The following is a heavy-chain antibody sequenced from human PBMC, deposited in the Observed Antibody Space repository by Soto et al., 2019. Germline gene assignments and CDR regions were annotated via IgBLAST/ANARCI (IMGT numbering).Heavy chain of an antibody. CDR1: GYTFTSYD. V-gene: IGHV1-8*01. J-gene: IGHJ4*02. D-gene: IGHD3-22*01. Sequence: QVQLVQSGAEVKKPGASVKVSCKASGYTFTSYDINWVRQATGQGLEWMGWMNPNSGNTGYAQKFQGRVTMTRNTSISTAYMELSSLRYEDTAVYYCARGYYYDSSGYYLPDYWGQGTLVTVSS. CDR2: MNPNSGNT. CDR3: ARGYYYDSSGYYLPDY.